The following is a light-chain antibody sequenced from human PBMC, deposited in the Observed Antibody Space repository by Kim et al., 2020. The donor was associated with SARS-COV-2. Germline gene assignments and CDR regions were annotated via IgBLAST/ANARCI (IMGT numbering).Light chain of an antibody. CDR1: SLRSYY. J-gene: IGLJ3*02. Sequence: SSELTQDPAVSVALGQTVRITCQGDSLRSYYASWYQQKPGQAPVLVIYGKNNRPSGIPDRFSGSSSGNTASLTITGAQAEDEADYYCNSRDSSGNHWVFCGGTQLTVL. CDR3: NSRDSSGNHWV. V-gene: IGLV3-19*01. CDR2: GKN.